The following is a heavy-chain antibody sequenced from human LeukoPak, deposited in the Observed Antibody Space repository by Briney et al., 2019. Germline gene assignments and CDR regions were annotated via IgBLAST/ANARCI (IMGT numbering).Heavy chain of an antibody. CDR3: ARDWPPTY. V-gene: IGHV4-30-4*01. D-gene: IGHD4-17*01. CDR1: GGSVSSSNYY. CDR2: IFYSGSP. Sequence: SETLSLTCTVSGGSVSSSNYYWSWIRQPPGKGLEWIGYIFYSGSPYYNPSLKSRVTISVDTSKNQFSLKLNSVTAADTAVYYCARDWPPTYWGQGTLVTVSS. J-gene: IGHJ4*02.